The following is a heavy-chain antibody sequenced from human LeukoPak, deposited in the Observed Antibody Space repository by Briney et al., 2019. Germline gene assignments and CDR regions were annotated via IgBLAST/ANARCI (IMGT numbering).Heavy chain of an antibody. CDR1: GFTFSSYA. CDR3: ARDRAVATPLTYYYYYGMDV. V-gene: IGHV3-30-3*01. J-gene: IGHJ6*02. Sequence: GGSLRLSCAASGFTFSSYAMHWVRQAPGEGLEWVAVISYDGSNKYYADSVKGRFTISRDNSKNTLYLQMNSLRAEDTAVYYCARDRAVATPLTYYYYYGMDVWGQGTTVTVSS. CDR2: ISYDGSNK. D-gene: IGHD5-12*01.